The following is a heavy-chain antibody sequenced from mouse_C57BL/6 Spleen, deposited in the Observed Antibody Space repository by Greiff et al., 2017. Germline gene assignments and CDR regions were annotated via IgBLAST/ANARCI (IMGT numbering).Heavy chain of an antibody. D-gene: IGHD1-1*01. V-gene: IGHV3-6*01. Sequence: EVQRVESGPGLVKPSQSLSLTCSVTGYSITSGYYWNWLRQFPGNKLEWMGYISYDGSNNYNPSLKNRISITRDKTKNQFFLKLNSVTTEDTATYYCARGGTYGSSYDYVDYWGQGTTLTVSS. CDR3: ARGGTYGSSYDYVDY. CDR2: ISYDGSN. J-gene: IGHJ2*01. CDR1: GYSITSGYY.